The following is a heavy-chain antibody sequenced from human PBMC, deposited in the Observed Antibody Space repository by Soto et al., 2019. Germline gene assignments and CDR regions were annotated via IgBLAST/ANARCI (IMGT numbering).Heavy chain of an antibody. V-gene: IGHV1-69*13. CDR1: GGTFSSYA. J-gene: IGHJ5*02. D-gene: IGHD3-22*01. Sequence: GASVNFSCNASGGTFSSYAISWVRQAPGQGLEWMGGIIPIFGTANYAQKFQGRVTITADESTSTAYMELSSLRSEDTAVYYCVSSDYYDSSGYYYWFDPWGQGTLVTVSS. CDR2: IIPIFGTA. CDR3: VSSDYYDSSGYYYWFDP.